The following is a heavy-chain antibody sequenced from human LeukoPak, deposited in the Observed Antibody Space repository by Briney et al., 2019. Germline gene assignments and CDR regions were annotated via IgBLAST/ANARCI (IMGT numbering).Heavy chain of an antibody. D-gene: IGHD5-18*01. CDR2: IYYSGST. V-gene: IGHV4-39*01. J-gene: IGHJ4*02. Sequence: SETLSLTCTVSGGSISSSSYYWGWIRQPPGKGLEWIGSIYYSGSTYYNPSLKGRVTISVDTSKNQFSLRLNSVTAADTAVYYCARRGKSYGDADYWGQGTLVTVSS. CDR3: ARRGKSYGDADY. CDR1: GGSISSSSYY.